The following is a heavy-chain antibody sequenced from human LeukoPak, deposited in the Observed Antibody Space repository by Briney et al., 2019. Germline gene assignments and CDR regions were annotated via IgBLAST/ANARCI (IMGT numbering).Heavy chain of an antibody. CDR2: IKQDRSEK. CDR3: AKRASGSGTSLYYFDY. V-gene: IGHV3-7*05. J-gene: IGHJ4*02. CDR1: GFTFSSYW. D-gene: IGHD3-10*01. Sequence: GGSLRLSCAASGFTFSSYWMSWVRQAPGKGLEWVANIKQDRSEKYYVDSVKGLFNISRDNAKNSLYLQMNSLRAEATAVYYCAKRASGSGTSLYYFDYWGQGTLVTVST.